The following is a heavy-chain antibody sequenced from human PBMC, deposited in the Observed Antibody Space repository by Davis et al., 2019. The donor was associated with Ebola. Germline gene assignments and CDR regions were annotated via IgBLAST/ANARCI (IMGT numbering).Heavy chain of an antibody. V-gene: IGHV3-73*01. CDR2: FRSKANSYAT. D-gene: IGHD6-13*01. CDR3: SAAAGGSDY. J-gene: IGHJ4*02. Sequence: GGSLRLSCAASGFTFSGSAMHWVRQASGKGLEWVGRFRSKANSYATAYAASVKGGFTISRDDSKNTAYLQMNSLKTEDTAVYYCSAAAGGSDYWGQGTLVTVSS. CDR1: GFTFSGSA.